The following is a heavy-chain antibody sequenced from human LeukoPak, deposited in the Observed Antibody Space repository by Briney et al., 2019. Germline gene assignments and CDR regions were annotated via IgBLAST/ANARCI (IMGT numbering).Heavy chain of an antibody. Sequence: GGSLRLSCAASGFTFSSYGMHWVRQAPGKGLEWVAFIRYDGSNKYYADSVKGRFTISRDNSKNTLYLQMNSLRAEDTAVYYCAKDHSGKAIWFGELLHLDYWGQGTLVTVSS. V-gene: IGHV3-30*02. CDR1: GFTFSSYG. D-gene: IGHD3-10*01. J-gene: IGHJ4*02. CDR3: AKDHSGKAIWFGELLHLDY. CDR2: IRYDGSNK.